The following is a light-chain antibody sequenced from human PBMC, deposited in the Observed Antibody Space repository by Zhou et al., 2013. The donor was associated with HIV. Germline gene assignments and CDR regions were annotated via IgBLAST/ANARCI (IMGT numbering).Light chain of an antibody. V-gene: IGKV1-5*03. CDR1: QSISGW. CDR3: QQYKSFLLS. CDR2: ETS. Sequence: DIQMTQSPSTLSAFVGDRVTITCRASQSISGWLAWYQQNRGKAPTLVIYETSILDKGVPSRFVGSGSGTEFILTITSLQPDDLGTYFCQQYKSFLLSFGGGTKVDIK. J-gene: IGKJ4*01.